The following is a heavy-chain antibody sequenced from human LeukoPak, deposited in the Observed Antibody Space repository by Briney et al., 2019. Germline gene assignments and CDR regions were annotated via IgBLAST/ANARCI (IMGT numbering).Heavy chain of an antibody. CDR2: MNPNSGQA. V-gene: IGHV1-8*01. Sequence: ASVRVSCQASGYNFRSHDISWVRQATGQGLEWMGWMNPNSGQAGSAQKFQGRVTITRNTSINTAYMDLSSLTSEDTAVYYCARARVTYCSGGSCEADTWGQGTLVTVSS. J-gene: IGHJ5*02. D-gene: IGHD2-15*01. CDR3: ARARVTYCSGGSCEADT. CDR1: GYNFRSHD.